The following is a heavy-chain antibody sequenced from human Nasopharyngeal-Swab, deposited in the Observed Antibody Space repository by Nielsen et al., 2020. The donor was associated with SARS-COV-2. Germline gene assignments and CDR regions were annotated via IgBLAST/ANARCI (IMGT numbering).Heavy chain of an antibody. Sequence: LSLTCAASGFTFSSYAMHWVRQAPGKGLEWVAVISYDGSNKYYADSVKGRFTISRDNSKNTLYLQMNSLRAEDTAVYYCARGGGYVDAFDIWGQGTMVTVSS. J-gene: IGHJ3*02. D-gene: IGHD3-16*01. V-gene: IGHV3-30-3*01. CDR1: GFTFSSYA. CDR3: ARGGGYVDAFDI. CDR2: ISYDGSNK.